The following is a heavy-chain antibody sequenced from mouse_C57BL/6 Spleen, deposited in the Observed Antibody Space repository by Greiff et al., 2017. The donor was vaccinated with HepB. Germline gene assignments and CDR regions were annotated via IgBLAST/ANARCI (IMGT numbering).Heavy chain of an antibody. J-gene: IGHJ3*01. Sequence: VQLQQSGPELVKPGASVKISCKASGYSFTGYYMNWVKQSPEKSLEWIGEINPSTGGTTYNQKFKAKATLTVDKSSSTAYMQLKSLTSEDSAVYYCARRGRGAFAYWGQGTLVTVSA. CDR1: GYSFTGYY. CDR2: INPSTGGT. CDR3: ARRGRGAFAY. V-gene: IGHV1-42*01.